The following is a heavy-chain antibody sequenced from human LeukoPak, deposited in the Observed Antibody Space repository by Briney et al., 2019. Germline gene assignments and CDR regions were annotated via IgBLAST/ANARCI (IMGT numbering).Heavy chain of an antibody. CDR1: GFICSNAW. V-gene: IGHV3-15*01. Sequence: GGSLRLSCADTGFICSNAWMNGVRQAPGKGLEWAGRIKSKTDGGTRDYAAPVRGRFTISRDDAKNMVYLQMNSLKTEDTAMYYCTIGYGECDYWGQRTLVTVSS. J-gene: IGHJ4*02. CDR3: TIGYGECDY. CDR2: IKSKTDGGTR. D-gene: IGHD3-10*01.